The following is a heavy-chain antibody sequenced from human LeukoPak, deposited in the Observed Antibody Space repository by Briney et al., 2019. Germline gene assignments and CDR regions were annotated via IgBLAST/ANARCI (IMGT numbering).Heavy chain of an antibody. CDR1: GGSFSGYY. CDR2: INHSGST. Sequence: PSETLSLTCAAYGGSFSGYYWSWIRQPPGKGLEWIGEINHSGSTNYNPSLKSRVTISVDTSKNQFSLKLSSVTAADTAVYYCARGGYCSSTSCYKNGMDVWGKGTTVTVSS. J-gene: IGHJ6*04. CDR3: ARGGYCSSTSCYKNGMDV. D-gene: IGHD2-2*02. V-gene: IGHV4-34*01.